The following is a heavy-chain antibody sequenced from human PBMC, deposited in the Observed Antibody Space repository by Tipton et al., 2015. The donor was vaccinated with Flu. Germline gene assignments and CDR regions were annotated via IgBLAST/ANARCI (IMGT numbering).Heavy chain of an antibody. V-gene: IGHV4-59*08. CDR2: VHSSGST. J-gene: IGHJ4*02. CDR3: ARRADCSDGVCPEFSDS. CDR1: GGSISSHY. Sequence: TLSLTCTVSGGSISSHYWSWIRQPPGKGLEWIGYVHSSGSTKYNPSLKSRVTLSVDPSKSQFSLKLTSVTAADTAMYYCARRADCSDGVCPEFSDSWGRGLSVTVSS. D-gene: IGHD2-8*01.